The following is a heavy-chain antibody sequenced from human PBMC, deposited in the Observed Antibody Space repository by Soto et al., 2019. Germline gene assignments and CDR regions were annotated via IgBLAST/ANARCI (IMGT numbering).Heavy chain of an antibody. CDR3: ARGDGFWSGYSYLNY. D-gene: IGHD3-3*01. CDR2: IYYTGST. V-gene: IGHV4-61*08. CDR1: GGSIYTGGYY. J-gene: IGHJ4*02. Sequence: PSETLSLTCTVSGGSIYTGGYYWYWIRQHPGMGLECIGYIYYTGSTNYNPSLHSRVTISVDTSKNQFSLTLSSVTAADTAVYYCARGDGFWSGYSYLNYWGQGTPVTVSS.